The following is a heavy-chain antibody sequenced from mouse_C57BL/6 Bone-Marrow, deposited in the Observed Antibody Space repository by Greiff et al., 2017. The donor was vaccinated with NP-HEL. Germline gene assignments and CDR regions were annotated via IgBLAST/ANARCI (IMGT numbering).Heavy chain of an antibody. CDR1: VYTFTSYW. CDR2: IDPNSGGT. J-gene: IGHJ1*03. CDR3: ARTISYYYGSSYWYFDV. Sequence: QVQLPHPGAELVQPGASVKLSCKASVYTFTSYWLPCVKPRPGRGLEWIGRIDPNSGGTKYHEKFKSKATLTVDKPSSTAYMQLSSLTSEDSAVYYCARTISYYYGSSYWYFDVWGTGTTVTVSS. V-gene: IGHV1-72*01. D-gene: IGHD1-1*01.